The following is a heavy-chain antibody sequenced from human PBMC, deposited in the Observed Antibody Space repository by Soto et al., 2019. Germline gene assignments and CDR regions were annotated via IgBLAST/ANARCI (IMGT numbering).Heavy chain of an antibody. CDR1: GYTFTRYT. D-gene: IGHD2-15*01. CDR3: ARGIATGQLDP. V-gene: IGHV1-3*01. Sequence: ASVKVSCKASGYTFTRYTMNWVRQAPGQRLEWMGWLNPDNGNTKSSQKFQDRVIITRDTSASTAYMDLSSLRSEDTAVYYCARGIATGQLDPWGQGTLVTVSS. CDR2: LNPDNGNT. J-gene: IGHJ5*02.